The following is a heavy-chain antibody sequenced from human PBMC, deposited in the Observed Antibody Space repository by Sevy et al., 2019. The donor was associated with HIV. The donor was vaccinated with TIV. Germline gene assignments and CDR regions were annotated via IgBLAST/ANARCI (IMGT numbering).Heavy chain of an antibody. CDR1: GFTVSSNY. D-gene: IGHD3-22*01. J-gene: IGHJ3*02. V-gene: IGHV3-53*01. CDR2: IYSGGST. CDR3: ARDSYYYDSSGYYSDAFDI. Sequence: GGSLRLSCAASGFTVSSNYMSWVRQAPGKGLEWVSVIYSGGSTYYEDSVKGRFTISRDNSKNTLYLQMNSLRAEDTAVYYCARDSYYYDSSGYYSDAFDIWGQGTMVTVSS.